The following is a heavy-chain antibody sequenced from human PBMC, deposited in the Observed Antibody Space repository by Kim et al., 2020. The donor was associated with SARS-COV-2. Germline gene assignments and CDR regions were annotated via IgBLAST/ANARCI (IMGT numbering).Heavy chain of an antibody. CDR3: AKDLDYYGSGSYYNPFDY. V-gene: IGHV3-23*01. J-gene: IGHJ4*02. D-gene: IGHD3-10*01. CDR2: ISGSGGST. Sequence: GGSLRLSCAASGFTFSSYAMSWVRQAPGKGLEWVSAISGSGGSTYYADSVKGRFTISRDNAKNTLNLQMNSLRAEDTAGYYCAKDLDYYGSGSYYNPFDYWGQGTLGTVSS. CDR1: GFTFSSYA.